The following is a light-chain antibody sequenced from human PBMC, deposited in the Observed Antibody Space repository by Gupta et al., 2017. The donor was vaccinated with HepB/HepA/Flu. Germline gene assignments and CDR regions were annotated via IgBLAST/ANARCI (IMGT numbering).Light chain of an antibody. CDR1: QGLLHSNGYNY. Sequence: DIVMTQSPLSLPVTPGEPASISCRSSQGLLHSNGYNYLDWYLQKPGQSPQLLIYLGSNRASGVPDRFSGSGSGTDFTLKISRVEAEDVGVYYCRQALQTPKSFGHGTKVDIK. CDR2: LGS. V-gene: IGKV2-28*01. J-gene: IGKJ3*01. CDR3: RQALQTPKS.